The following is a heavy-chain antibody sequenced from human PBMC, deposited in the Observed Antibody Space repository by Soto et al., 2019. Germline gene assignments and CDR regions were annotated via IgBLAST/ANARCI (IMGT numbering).Heavy chain of an antibody. J-gene: IGHJ4*02. V-gene: IGHV3-64D*06. CDR3: VKDPGLRFLEWLFSGPFDY. D-gene: IGHD3-3*01. Sequence: GGSLRLSCSASGFTFSSYAMHWVRQAPGKGLEHVSAISSNGGSTYYADSVKGRFTISRDNSKNTLYLQMSSLRAEDTAVYYCVKDPGLRFLEWLFSGPFDYWGQGTLVTVSS. CDR1: GFTFSSYA. CDR2: ISSNGGST.